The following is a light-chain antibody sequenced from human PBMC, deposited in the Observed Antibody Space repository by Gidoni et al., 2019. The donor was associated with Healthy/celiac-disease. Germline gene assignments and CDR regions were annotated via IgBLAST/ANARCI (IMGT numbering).Light chain of an antibody. CDR1: QDISNY. Sequence: DIQMTQSPSSLSASVGDIVTITCQASQDISNYLNWYQQKPGKAPKLLIYDASNLETGVPSRFSGSGSGTDFTFTISSLQPEDIATYYCQQYGAFXPXTKVDIK. CDR3: QQYGA. CDR2: DAS. J-gene: IGKJ3*01. V-gene: IGKV1-33*01.